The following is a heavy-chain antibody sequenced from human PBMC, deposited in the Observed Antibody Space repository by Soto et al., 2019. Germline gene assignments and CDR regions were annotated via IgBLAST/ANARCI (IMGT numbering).Heavy chain of an antibody. Sequence: QVQLVQSGAEVKKPGASVKVSCKASGYTFTSYGIRWVRQDPGQGLAWMGWISAYNGNTNYAQKRQGRDTMTTDTSTSTAYMYLRSLRSDDTAVYYCASSPPDHDYGDYFDYWVQGTLVSFSA. V-gene: IGHV1-18*04. CDR1: GYTFTSYG. CDR2: ISAYNGNT. D-gene: IGHD4-17*01. J-gene: IGHJ4*02. CDR3: ASSPPDHDYGDYFDY.